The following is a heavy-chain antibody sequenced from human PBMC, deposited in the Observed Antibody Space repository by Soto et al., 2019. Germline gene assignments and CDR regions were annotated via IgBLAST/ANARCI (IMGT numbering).Heavy chain of an antibody. CDR3: ARWSYLDY. D-gene: IGHD3-3*01. CDR1: GFTFSSFA. Sequence: GGSLRLSCAASGFTFSSFAMSWVRQSPGKGLEWVSAFGGSGGSTYYADSVKGRFSISRDISKDTLFLQMNSLRVEDTAVYYCARWSYLDYWGQGTRVTVSS. CDR2: FGGSGGST. J-gene: IGHJ4*02. V-gene: IGHV3-23*01.